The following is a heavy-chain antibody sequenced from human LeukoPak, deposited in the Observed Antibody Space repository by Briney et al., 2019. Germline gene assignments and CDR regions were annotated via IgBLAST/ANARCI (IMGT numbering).Heavy chain of an antibody. D-gene: IGHD6-19*01. Sequence: GGSLRLSCAASVFAFISDAMNWVRQAPGKGLEWVSAISGSGGSTYYADSVKGRFTISRDNSKNTLYLQMNSLRAEDTAVYYCATAPGGSYSSGWYSFDYWGQGTLVTVSS. V-gene: IGHV3-23*01. CDR2: ISGSGGST. CDR3: ATAPGGSYSSGWYSFDY. CDR1: VFAFISDA. J-gene: IGHJ4*02.